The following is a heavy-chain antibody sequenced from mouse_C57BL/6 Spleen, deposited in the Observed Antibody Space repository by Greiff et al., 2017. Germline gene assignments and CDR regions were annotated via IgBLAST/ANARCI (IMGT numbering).Heavy chain of an antibody. CDR3: ARGLRGRGGYFDY. CDR2: IDPSDSYT. CDR1: GYTFTSYW. Sequence: VQLQQPGAELVMPGASVKLSCKASGYTFTSYWMHWVKQRPGQGLEWIGEIDPSDSYTNYNQKFKGKSTLTVDKSSSTAYMQLSSLTSEDSAVYYCARGLRGRGGYFDYWGQGTTLTVSS. D-gene: IGHD2-2*01. J-gene: IGHJ2*01. V-gene: IGHV1-69*01.